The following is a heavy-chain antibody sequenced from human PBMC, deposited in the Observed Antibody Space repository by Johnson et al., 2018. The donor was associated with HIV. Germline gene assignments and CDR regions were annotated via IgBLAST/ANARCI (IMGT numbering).Heavy chain of an antibody. D-gene: IGHD2-8*02. CDR3: GRESTGAGTAFDI. V-gene: IGHV3-9*01. CDR2: ISWNSGSI. J-gene: IGHJ3*02. Sequence: QLVESGGGLVQPGRSLRLSCAASGFTFDDFAMHWVRQVPGKGLEWVSGISWNSGSIGYADSVKGRFTISRDNAQDSLYLQMNSLRVDDTAVYYCGRESTGAGTAFDICGQGTMVTVSS. CDR1: GFTFDDFA.